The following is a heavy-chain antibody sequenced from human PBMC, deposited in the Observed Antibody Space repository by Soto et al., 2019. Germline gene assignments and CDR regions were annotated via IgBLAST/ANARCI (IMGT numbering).Heavy chain of an antibody. CDR2: ISGSGGST. Sequence: EVQLLESGGGLVQPGGSLRLSCVASGLTFSSYAMSWVRQAPGKGLEWVSSISGSGGSTYYADSVKGRFTISRDNSKHTLYLQMNSLRAEDTAVYYCAKRGDSTRWYWFDPWGQGTLVTVSS. D-gene: IGHD6-13*01. CDR1: GLTFSSYA. V-gene: IGHV3-23*01. J-gene: IGHJ5*02. CDR3: AKRGDSTRWYWFDP.